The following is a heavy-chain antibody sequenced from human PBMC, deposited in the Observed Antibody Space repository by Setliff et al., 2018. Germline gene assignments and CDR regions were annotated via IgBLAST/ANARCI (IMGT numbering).Heavy chain of an antibody. CDR1: GYPISSGYY. CDR3: AREQWLDPPGYYYMDV. Sequence: ETLSLTCAVSGYPISSGYYWGWIRQPPGKGLEWIGSIYHSGSAYYNPSLKSRVTMSIDTSKNQFSLKLNSVTAADMAVYYCAREQWLDPPGYYYMDVWAKGTTVTVSS. V-gene: IGHV4-38-2*02. D-gene: IGHD6-19*01. J-gene: IGHJ6*03. CDR2: IYHSGSA.